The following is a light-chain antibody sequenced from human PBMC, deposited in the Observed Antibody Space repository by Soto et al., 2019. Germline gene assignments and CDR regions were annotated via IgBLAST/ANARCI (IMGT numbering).Light chain of an antibody. Sequence: DIVMTQSPDSLAVSLGERATINCKSSQSVLYSSNNKNYLAWYQQKPGQPPKLLIYWASTRESGVPDRYSGRGSGKDFTLTISSLQAEDVAVYYCQQYYSTWWTFGQGTKVEIK. CDR1: QSVLYSSNNKNY. V-gene: IGKV4-1*01. CDR3: QQYYSTWWT. CDR2: WAS. J-gene: IGKJ1*01.